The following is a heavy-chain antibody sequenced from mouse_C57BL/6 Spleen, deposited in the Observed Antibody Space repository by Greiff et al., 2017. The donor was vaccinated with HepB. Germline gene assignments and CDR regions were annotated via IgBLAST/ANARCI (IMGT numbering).Heavy chain of an antibody. Sequence: VHVKQSVAELVRPGASVKLSCTASGFNIKNTYMHWVKQRPEQGLEWIGRIDPANGNTKYAPKFQGKATITADTSSNTAYLQLSSLTSEDTAIYYCARSGDYDEAWFAYWGQGTLVTVSA. CDR1: GFNIKNTY. J-gene: IGHJ3*01. CDR2: IDPANGNT. D-gene: IGHD2-4*01. V-gene: IGHV14-3*01. CDR3: ARSGDYDEAWFAY.